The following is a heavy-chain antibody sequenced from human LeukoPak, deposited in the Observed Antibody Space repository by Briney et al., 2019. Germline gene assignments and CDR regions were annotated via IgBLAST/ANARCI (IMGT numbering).Heavy chain of an antibody. CDR3: ARVMMGATVTTFHYYCMDV. J-gene: IGHJ6*03. Sequence: GGSLRLSCAACGFTFSHYTIGWVRQAPGKGLERVASITSSSSHIYYADSVKGRFTISRDNAKNEVYLQMNSLRGEDTAIYYCARVMMGATVTTFHYYCMDVWGVGTAVTVSS. CDR2: ITSSSSHI. D-gene: IGHD4-11*01. V-gene: IGHV3-21*01. CDR1: GFTFSHYT.